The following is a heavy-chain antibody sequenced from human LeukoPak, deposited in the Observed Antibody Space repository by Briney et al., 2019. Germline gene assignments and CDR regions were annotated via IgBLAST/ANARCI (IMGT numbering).Heavy chain of an antibody. CDR1: GYKLTDNW. Sequence: ASVKVSCKAFGYKLTDNWIHWVRQAPGQGLEWMGWMNPNSGNTGYAQKFQGRVTMTRNTSISTAYMELSSLRSEDTAVYYCARSVSYYDSSGYYLEYFDYWGQGTLVTVSS. CDR3: ARSVSYYDSSGYYLEYFDY. CDR2: MNPNSGNT. J-gene: IGHJ4*02. V-gene: IGHV1-8*02. D-gene: IGHD3-22*01.